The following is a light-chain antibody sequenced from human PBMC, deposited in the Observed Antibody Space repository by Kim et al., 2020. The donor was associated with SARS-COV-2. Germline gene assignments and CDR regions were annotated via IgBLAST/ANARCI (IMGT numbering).Light chain of an antibody. Sequence: QSATIALSRTSRYVGACNYVSWYHQHPGKTPNHMIYEVSKRPAGVPDRCSGSNTGNTASLTVSGLQAEDEADYYGSSYAGSNNLVFGGGTQLTVL. J-gene: IGLJ2*01. V-gene: IGLV2-8*01. CDR1: SRYVGACNY. CDR2: EVS. CDR3: SSYAGSNNLV.